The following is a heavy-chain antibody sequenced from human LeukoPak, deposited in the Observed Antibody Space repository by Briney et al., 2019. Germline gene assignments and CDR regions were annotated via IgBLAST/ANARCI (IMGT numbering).Heavy chain of an antibody. CDR2: IYYSGST. CDR3: ARARGAMGYYFDY. CDR1: GGSISTYY. J-gene: IGHJ4*02. V-gene: IGHV4-59*01. Sequence: SETLSPTCTVSGGSISTYYWTWIRQPPGKGLEWIGYIYYSGSTNYNPSLKRRITISLDTSKNQFSLKLTTVTAADTAVYYCARARGAMGYYFDYWGQGTLVTVSS. D-gene: IGHD5-18*01.